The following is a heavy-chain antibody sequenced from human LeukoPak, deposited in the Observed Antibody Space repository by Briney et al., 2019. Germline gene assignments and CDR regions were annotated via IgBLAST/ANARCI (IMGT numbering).Heavy chain of an antibody. J-gene: IGHJ6*02. CDR2: IYYSGST. V-gene: IGHV4-30-4*01. CDR3: ARSLRYCTNGVCYHYYYGMDV. Sequence: SETLSLTCTVSGVSISSGDYYWSWIRQPPGKGLEWIGYIYYSGSTYYNPSLKSRVTISVDTSKNQFSLKLSSVTAADTAVYYCARSLRYCTNGVCYHYYYGMDVWGQGTTVTVSS. D-gene: IGHD2-8*01. CDR1: GVSISSGDYY.